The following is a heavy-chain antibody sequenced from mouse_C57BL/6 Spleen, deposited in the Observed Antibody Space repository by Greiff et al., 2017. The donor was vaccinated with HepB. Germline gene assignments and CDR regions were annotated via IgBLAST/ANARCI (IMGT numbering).Heavy chain of an antibody. CDR3: ARGGGLRYFDV. CDR1: GFTFSSYA. D-gene: IGHD2-2*01. Sequence: EVQVVESGGGLVKPGGSLKLSCAASGFTFSSYAMSWVRQTPEKRLEWVATISDGGSYTYYPDNVKGRFTISRDNAKNNLYLQMSHLKSEDTAMYYCARGGGLRYFDVWGTGTTVTVSS. CDR2: ISDGGSYT. J-gene: IGHJ1*03. V-gene: IGHV5-4*01.